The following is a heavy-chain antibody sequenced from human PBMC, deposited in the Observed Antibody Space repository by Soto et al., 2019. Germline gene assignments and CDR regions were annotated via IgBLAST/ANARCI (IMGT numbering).Heavy chain of an antibody. J-gene: IGHJ4*02. CDR1: GFTFRSYG. D-gene: IGHD3-10*01. V-gene: IGHV3-33*01. Sequence: GGSLRLSCAASGFTFRSYGMHWGRQAPGKGVEGGAGIWDDGSNKYYADSVKGRFTIPRDNSKNTLYLQMNSLRAEDTAVYSCARDPGSESPQLNYWGQGTLVTVSS. CDR2: IWDDGSNK. CDR3: ARDPGSESPQLNY.